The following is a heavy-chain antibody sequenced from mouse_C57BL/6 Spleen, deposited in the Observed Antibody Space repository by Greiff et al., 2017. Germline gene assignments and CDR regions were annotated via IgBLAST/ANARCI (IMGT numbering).Heavy chain of an antibody. D-gene: IGHD6-1*01. V-gene: IGHV1-9*01. CDR1: GYTFPGYW. CDR2: IFPGSGST. Sequence: QFHVKQPGAELMKPGASVKLSCKATGYTFPGYWIAWVKQRPGHGLEWIGDIFPGSGSTNYNEKFKSKATLTADTSSITAYMQLSSLTTEDSAIYYCARRQVYNPPMDYWGQGTSVTVSS. CDR3: ARRQVYNPPMDY. J-gene: IGHJ4*01.